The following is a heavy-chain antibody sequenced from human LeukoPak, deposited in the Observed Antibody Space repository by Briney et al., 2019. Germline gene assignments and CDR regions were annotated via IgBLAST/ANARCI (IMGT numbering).Heavy chain of an antibody. CDR2: ISSSSGYI. Sequence: GGSLRLSCAASGFTFSSYSMNWVRQAPGKGLEWVSSISSSSGYIYYADSVKGRFTISRDNAKNSLYLQMNSLRAEDTAVYYCARDRGIAVAGSFDYWGQGTLVTVSS. CDR1: GFTFSSYS. CDR3: ARDRGIAVAGSFDY. J-gene: IGHJ4*02. D-gene: IGHD6-19*01. V-gene: IGHV3-21*01.